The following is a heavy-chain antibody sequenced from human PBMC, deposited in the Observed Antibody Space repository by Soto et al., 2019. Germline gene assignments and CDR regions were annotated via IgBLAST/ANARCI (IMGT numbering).Heavy chain of an antibody. CDR1: GGSINTGGYY. D-gene: IGHD2-15*01. J-gene: IGHJ5*02. Sequence: QVQLQESGPGLVKPSQTLSLTCTVSGGSINTGGYYWGWIRHLPGEGLEWIGHIFYTGTAYYNPSLRSRVTVSIDTSANQFSLHTYSVTAADTAMYYCARRLDDTPETFFNWFDPWGQGILVTVSS. CDR3: ARRLDDTPETFFNWFDP. V-gene: IGHV4-31*03. CDR2: IFYTGTA.